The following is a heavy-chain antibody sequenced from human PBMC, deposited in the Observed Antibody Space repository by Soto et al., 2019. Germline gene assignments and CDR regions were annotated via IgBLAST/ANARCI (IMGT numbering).Heavy chain of an antibody. Sequence: EVQLVESGGGLVKPGWSLRLSCAASGFTFSSYSMNWVRQAPGKGLEWVSSISSSSSYIYYADSVKGRFTISRDNAKNSRYLQMNSLRAEDTAVYYCARCRRTSCYLSYWGQGTLVTVSS. CDR1: GFTFSSYS. V-gene: IGHV3-21*01. J-gene: IGHJ4*02. CDR3: ARCRRTSCYLSY. D-gene: IGHD2-2*01. CDR2: ISSSSSYI.